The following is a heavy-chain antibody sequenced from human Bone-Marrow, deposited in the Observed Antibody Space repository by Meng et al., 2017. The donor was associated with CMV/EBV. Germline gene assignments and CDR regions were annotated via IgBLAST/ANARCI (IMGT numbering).Heavy chain of an antibody. Sequence: SGPTLVKPTQTLTLTCTFSGFSLSTSGMCVTWVRQPPGKALEWLALIDWDDDKSYSTSLKSRLSISKDTSKNQVVLTMTNMDPVDTATYHCARSSGGSTYFDFWGQGTLVTVSS. J-gene: IGHJ4*02. CDR3: ARSSGGSTYFDF. V-gene: IGHV2-70*20. CDR2: IDWDDDK. D-gene: IGHD6-13*01. CDR1: GFSLSTSGMC.